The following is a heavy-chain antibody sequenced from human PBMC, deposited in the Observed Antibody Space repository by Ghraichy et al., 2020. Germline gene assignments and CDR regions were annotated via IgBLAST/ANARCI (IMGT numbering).Heavy chain of an antibody. CDR1: GGSISSRSYY. Sequence: SETLSLTCTVSGGSISSRSYYWGWIRQPPGKGLEWIGSIYYSGSTDYNPSLKSRVTISVDTSKNQFSLKLSSVTAADTAVYYCARGTRAARDAFDIWGQGTMVTVSS. J-gene: IGHJ3*02. CDR2: IYYSGST. CDR3: ARGTRAARDAFDI. D-gene: IGHD1-14*01. V-gene: IGHV4-39*01.